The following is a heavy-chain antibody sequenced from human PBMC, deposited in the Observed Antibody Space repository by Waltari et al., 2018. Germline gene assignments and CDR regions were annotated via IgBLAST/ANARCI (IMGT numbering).Heavy chain of an antibody. J-gene: IGHJ4*02. Sequence: EVQLVESGGGLVKPGGSLRLSCAASGFTFSSYAMSWVRQAPGKGLEWVSAISGSGGSTYYTDSVKGRFTISRDNSKNTLYLQMNSLRAEDTAVYYCAKDPREAVAGLLVYWGQGTLVTVSS. V-gene: IGHV3-23*04. CDR3: AKDPREAVAGLLVY. CDR1: GFTFSSYA. D-gene: IGHD6-19*01. CDR2: ISGSGGST.